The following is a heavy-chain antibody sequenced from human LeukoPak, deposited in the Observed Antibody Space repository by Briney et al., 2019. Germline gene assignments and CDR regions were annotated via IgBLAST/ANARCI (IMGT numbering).Heavy chain of an antibody. V-gene: IGHV3-23*01. Sequence: GGSLRLSCAVSGITLSNYGMSWVRQAPGKGLEWVAGISGSGGTTNYADSVKGRFTFSRDNSKNTLFLQMNSLRAEDTAKYYCARDEAAAAWGTAFDSWGQGTLVTVSS. D-gene: IGHD6-25*01. CDR2: ISGSGGTT. J-gene: IGHJ4*02. CDR1: GITLSNYG. CDR3: ARDEAAAAWGTAFDS.